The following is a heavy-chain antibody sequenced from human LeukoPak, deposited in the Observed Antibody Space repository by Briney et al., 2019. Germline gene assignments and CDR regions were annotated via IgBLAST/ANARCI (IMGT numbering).Heavy chain of an antibody. CDR1: GGSFSGYY. D-gene: IGHD5-24*01. V-gene: IGHV4-34*01. Sequence: SETLSLTCAVYGGSFSGYYWSWIRQPPGKGREWIGEINHSGSTNYNPSLKSRVTISVDTSKNQFSLKLSSVTAADTAVYYCARERRNRWLQSTGVPDYWGQGTLVTVSS. J-gene: IGHJ4*02. CDR3: ARERRNRWLQSTGVPDY. CDR2: INHSGST.